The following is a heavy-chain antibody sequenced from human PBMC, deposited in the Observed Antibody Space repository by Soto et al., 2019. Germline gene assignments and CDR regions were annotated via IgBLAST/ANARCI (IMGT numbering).Heavy chain of an antibody. Sequence: RASVKVSCKASGYTFTSYYMHWVRQAPGQGLEWMGIINPSGGSTSYAQKFQGRVTMTRDTSTSTVYMELSSLRSEDTAVYYCARDAVYSGSSGYYPAYYFDYWGQGTLVTVSS. CDR2: INPSGGST. CDR3: ARDAVYSGSSGYYPAYYFDY. CDR1: GYTFTSYY. D-gene: IGHD3-22*01. V-gene: IGHV1-46*01. J-gene: IGHJ4*02.